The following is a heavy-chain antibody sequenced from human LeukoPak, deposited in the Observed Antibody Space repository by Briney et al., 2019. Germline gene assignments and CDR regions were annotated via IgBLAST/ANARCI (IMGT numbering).Heavy chain of an antibody. V-gene: IGHV3-48*02. CDR2: IRTTAEGAKYA. D-gene: IGHD6-19*01. CDR1: GFSFTDYP. Sequence: PGGSLRLSCATSGFSFTDYPMNWVRQAPGKGLEWISNIRTTAEGAKYAYYADSVKGRVTISRDDGKNTLYLHMNSLRDDDTAVYYCARGLAGEDWGQGTLVTVSS. J-gene: IGHJ4*02. CDR3: ARGLAGED.